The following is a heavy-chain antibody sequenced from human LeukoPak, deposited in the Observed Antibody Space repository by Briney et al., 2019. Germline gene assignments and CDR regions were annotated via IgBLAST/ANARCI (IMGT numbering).Heavy chain of an antibody. CDR2: IKPNSGGT. V-gene: IGHV1-2*02. CDR3: ARDRGGSYYFDY. J-gene: IGHJ4*02. D-gene: IGHD1-26*01. Sequence: GASVKVSCKASGYTFTGYYMHWVRQAPGQGLEWMGWIKPNSGGTNYAQKFQGRVTMTRDTSISTAYMELSRLRSDDTAVYYCARDRGGSYYFDYWGQGTLVTVSS. CDR1: GYTFTGYY.